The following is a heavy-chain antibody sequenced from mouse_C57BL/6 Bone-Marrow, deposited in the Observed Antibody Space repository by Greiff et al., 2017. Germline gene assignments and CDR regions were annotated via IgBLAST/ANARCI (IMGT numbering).Heavy chain of an antibody. CDR3: GRVNGSYWYFDV. CDR1: GYTFTSYG. CDR2: IYPRSGNT. J-gene: IGHJ1*03. V-gene: IGHV1-81*01. Sequence: QVQLQQSGAELARPGASVKLSCKASGYTFTSYGISWVKQRTGQGLEWIGEIYPRSGNTYYNEKFKGKATLTADKSSSTAYMELRSLTSEDSAVYFCGRVNGSYWYFDVWGTGTTVTVSS. D-gene: IGHD1-1*01.